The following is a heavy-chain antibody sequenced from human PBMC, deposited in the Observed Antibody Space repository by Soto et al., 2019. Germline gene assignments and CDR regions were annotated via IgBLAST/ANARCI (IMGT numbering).Heavy chain of an antibody. J-gene: IGHJ4*02. CDR1: GFTVSSNY. V-gene: IGHV3-66*04. Sequence: ASVKVSCAASGFTVSSNYMSLVRQAPGKGLEWVSVIYSGGSTYYADSVKGRFTISRDNSKNTLYLQMNSLRAEDTAVYYCASHDYGDYAGPYYFDYWGQGTLVTVSS. CDR3: ASHDYGDYAGPYYFDY. D-gene: IGHD4-17*01. CDR2: IYSGGST.